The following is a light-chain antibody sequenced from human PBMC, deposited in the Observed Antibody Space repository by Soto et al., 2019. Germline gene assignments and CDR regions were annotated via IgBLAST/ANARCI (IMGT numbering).Light chain of an antibody. V-gene: IGKV3-20*01. CDR3: QQYGTFPRT. CDR2: DAS. CDR1: QSARSSY. Sequence: EIVLTQSPGTLSLSPGERATLSCRASQSARSSYLAWYQQKPGQAPRVLIYDASSRATGVPDRFSGSGSGTAFTLTISRLEPEDFAVYYCQQYGTFPRTFGQGTKVDIK. J-gene: IGKJ1*01.